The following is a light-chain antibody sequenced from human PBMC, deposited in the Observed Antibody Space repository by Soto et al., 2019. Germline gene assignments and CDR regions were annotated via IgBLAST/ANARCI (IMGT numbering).Light chain of an antibody. CDR2: TNS. V-gene: IGLV1-44*01. Sequence: QPVLTQPPSASGTPGQRVTISCSGSSSNIGSNPMNWYQQLPGTAPKLLIHTNSQRPSGVPDRFSGSKSGTSASLAISGLQSDDEADYYCAAWDDSLNAVVFGGGTKLTVL. J-gene: IGLJ2*01. CDR1: SSNIGSNP. CDR3: AAWDDSLNAVV.